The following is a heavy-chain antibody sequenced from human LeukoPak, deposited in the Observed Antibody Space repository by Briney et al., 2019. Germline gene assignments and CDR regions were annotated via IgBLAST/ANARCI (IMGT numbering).Heavy chain of an antibody. CDR1: GGSISSSSYY. CDR3: ARHLWYYYDSSGYRDYFDY. V-gene: IGHV4-39*01. CDR2: IFYSGSS. D-gene: IGHD3-22*01. Sequence: SETLSLTCTVSGGSISSSSYYWGWIRPPPGKGLEWVGSIFYSGSSFYNPSLQRRVTISQDTSKNQFSLKLSSVTAADTAVYYCARHLWYYYDSSGYRDYFDYWGQGTLVTVSS. J-gene: IGHJ4*02.